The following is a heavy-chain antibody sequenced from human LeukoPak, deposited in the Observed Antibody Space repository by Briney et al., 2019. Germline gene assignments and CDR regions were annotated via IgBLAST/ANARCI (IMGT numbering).Heavy chain of an antibody. Sequence: SETLSLTCTVSGGSISNYYWSWIRQSPGKGLEWIGYIHNTGSTDYNPSLKSRVTISVDTSKNQFSLKLSSVTAADTAVYYCARRYYGSGTNYFDYWGQGTLVTVSS. V-gene: IGHV4-59*01. CDR1: GGSISNYY. D-gene: IGHD3-10*01. CDR2: IHNTGST. J-gene: IGHJ4*02. CDR3: ARRYYGSGTNYFDY.